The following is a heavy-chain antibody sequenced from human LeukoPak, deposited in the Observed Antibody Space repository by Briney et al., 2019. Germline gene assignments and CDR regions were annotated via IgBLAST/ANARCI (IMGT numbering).Heavy chain of an antibody. V-gene: IGHV3-74*01. J-gene: IGHJ4*02. CDR3: ARDLRGIGDETAY. Sequence: GGSLRLSCAASGYTFSTYWMHWVRQAPGKGLVWVSRINSDVSTTSYADSVKGRFTISRDNAKNTLYLHMNSLRAEDTAVYYCARDLRGIGDETAYWGQGTLVTVSS. CDR1: GYTFSTYW. CDR2: INSDVSTT. D-gene: IGHD3-16*01.